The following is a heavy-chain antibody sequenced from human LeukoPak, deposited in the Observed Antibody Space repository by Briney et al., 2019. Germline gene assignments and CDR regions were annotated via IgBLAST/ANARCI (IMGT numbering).Heavy chain of an antibody. Sequence: PSETLSLTCAVSGGSISTYHWGWIRQPPGKGLEWIGSIYNSGNTYYNPSLKSRVTISVDTSKNQFSLKLSSVTAADTAVYYCARERYYYGSTSEGNYWGQGTLVTVSS. D-gene: IGHD3-22*01. CDR2: IYNSGNT. J-gene: IGHJ4*02. CDR3: ARERYYYGSTSEGNY. V-gene: IGHV4-39*01. CDR1: GGSISTYH.